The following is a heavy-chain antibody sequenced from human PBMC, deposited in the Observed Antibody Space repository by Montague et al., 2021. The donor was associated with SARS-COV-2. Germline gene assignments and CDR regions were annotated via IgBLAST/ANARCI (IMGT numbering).Heavy chain of an antibody. Sequence: SLGLSCAASGFTVSSNYMSWVRQAPGKGLEWVSLIYSGGSTFYADSVKGRFTISRDNSKNTLYLQMNSLRAEDTAVYYCARDLLEAGGKDYWGQGALVTVSS. V-gene: IGHV3-53*01. CDR3: ARDLLEAGGKDY. CDR1: GFTVSSNY. J-gene: IGHJ4*02. D-gene: IGHD3-16*01. CDR2: IYSGGST.